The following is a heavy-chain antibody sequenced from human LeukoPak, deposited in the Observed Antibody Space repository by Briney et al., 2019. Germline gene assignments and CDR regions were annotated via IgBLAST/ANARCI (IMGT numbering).Heavy chain of an antibody. CDR3: AGSIAVAGSIDY. V-gene: IGHV3-33*01. D-gene: IGHD6-19*01. Sequence: GGSLRLSCAASGFTFSSYGMHWVRQAPGKGLEWVAVIWYKGSDKYYADSVKGGLTISRDNSKNTMYLQMNSLRAEDTAVYYCAGSIAVAGSIDYWGQGTLVTVSS. CDR2: IWYKGSDK. J-gene: IGHJ4*02. CDR1: GFTFSSYG.